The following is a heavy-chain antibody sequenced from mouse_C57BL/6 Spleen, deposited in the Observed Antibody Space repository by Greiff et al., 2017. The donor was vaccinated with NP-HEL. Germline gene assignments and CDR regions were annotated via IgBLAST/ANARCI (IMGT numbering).Heavy chain of an antibody. V-gene: IGHV1-52*01. Sequence: QVQLQQPGAELVRPGSSVKLSCKASGYTFTSYWMHWVKQRPIQGLEWIGNIDPSDSETHYNQKFKDKATLTVDKSSSTAYMQLSSLTSEDSAVYYCAIIYYDYDEDAMDYWGQGTSVTVSS. CDR1: GYTFTSYW. CDR3: AIIYYDYDEDAMDY. D-gene: IGHD2-4*01. CDR2: IDPSDSET. J-gene: IGHJ4*01.